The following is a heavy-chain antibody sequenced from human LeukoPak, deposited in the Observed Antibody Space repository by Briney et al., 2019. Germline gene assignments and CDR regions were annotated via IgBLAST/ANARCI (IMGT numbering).Heavy chain of an antibody. CDR3: ARVHLASAASFDY. CDR1: GFTFSSYS. CDR2: ISSSSSYI. Sequence: GGSLRLSCAASGFTFSSYSMNWVRQAPGKGLEWVSSISSSSSYIYYADSVKGRFTISRDNSKNTLYLQMNSLRAEDTAVYYCARVHLASAASFDYWGQGTLVTVSS. V-gene: IGHV3-21*04. J-gene: IGHJ4*02. D-gene: IGHD6-13*01.